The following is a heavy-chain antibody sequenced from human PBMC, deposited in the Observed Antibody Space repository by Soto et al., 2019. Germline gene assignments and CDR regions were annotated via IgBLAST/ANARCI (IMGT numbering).Heavy chain of an antibody. J-gene: IGHJ5*02. V-gene: IGHV4-4*02. D-gene: IGHD2-2*01. CDR2: ISHSGST. CDR1: GDSINISHW. CDR3: ARDSGPFPPSSTSNWFDP. Sequence: SETLSLTCAVSGDSINISHWWNWVRQPPGKGLEWIGQISHSGSTNYNPSLTSRVNKSVDKSKNHFSLKLTSVTAADTAVYYCARDSGPFPPSSTSNWFDPWGRGTLVTVSS.